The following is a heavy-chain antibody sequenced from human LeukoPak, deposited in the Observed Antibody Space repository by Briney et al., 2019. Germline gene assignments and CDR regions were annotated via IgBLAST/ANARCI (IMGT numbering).Heavy chain of an antibody. J-gene: IGHJ3*02. CDR2: IYYSGST. V-gene: IGHV4-59*01. D-gene: IGHD1-26*01. CDR3: ARDRRYSVISGALDI. CDR1: GESISSYY. Sequence: SETLSLTCTVSGESISSYYCTWIRQPPGKGLEWIGYIYYSGSTNYNPSLKSRVTISVDTSKNQFSLTLSSVTAADTAVYYCARDRRYSVISGALDIWGQGTMVTVSS.